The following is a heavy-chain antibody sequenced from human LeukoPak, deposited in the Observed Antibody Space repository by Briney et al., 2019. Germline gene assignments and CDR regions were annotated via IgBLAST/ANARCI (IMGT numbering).Heavy chain of an antibody. V-gene: IGHV5-51*01. CDR3: ARQYSSGWTRVDYFDY. Sequence: GESLKISCKGSGYSFTSYWIGWVRQMPGKGLEWMGIIYPGDSDTRYSPSFQGQVTISADKSISTAYLQWSSLKASDTAMYYCARQYSSGWTRVDYFDYWGQGTLVTVSS. J-gene: IGHJ4*02. CDR2: IYPGDSDT. D-gene: IGHD6-19*01. CDR1: GYSFTSYW.